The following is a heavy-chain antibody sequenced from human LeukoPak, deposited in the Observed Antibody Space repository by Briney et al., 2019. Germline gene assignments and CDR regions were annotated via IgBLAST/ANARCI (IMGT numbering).Heavy chain of an antibody. V-gene: IGHV1-2*02. Sequence: ASVKVSCKASGYTFTGYYLVSVRQAPGQGLDWVGWINPNSGATKYAQNFQGRVTLTSDTSIRTTYMELSSLRSDDTAVYYCARDERYSYGDNHYPDLGFWGQGTPVTVSS. CDR1: GYTFTGYY. CDR3: ARDERYSYGDNHYPDLGF. D-gene: IGHD4/OR15-4a*01. J-gene: IGHJ4*02. CDR2: INPNSGAT.